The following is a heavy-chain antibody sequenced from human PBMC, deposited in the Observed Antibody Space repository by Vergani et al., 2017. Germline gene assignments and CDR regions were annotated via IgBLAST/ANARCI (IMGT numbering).Heavy chain of an antibody. V-gene: IGHV5-51*03. CDR2: IYPGDSDT. D-gene: IGHD4-23*01. CDR3: ARRVGYGDYGGRWFDP. J-gene: IGHJ5*02. Sequence: EVQLVPSGAEVKKPGASLKISCKGSGYSFTSYWIGWVRQMPGKGLEWMGIIYPGDSDTRYRPSFQGQITISADKSISTAYLQWSSLKASNTAMYYCARRVGYGDYGGRWFDPWGQGTLVTVSS. CDR1: GYSFTSYW.